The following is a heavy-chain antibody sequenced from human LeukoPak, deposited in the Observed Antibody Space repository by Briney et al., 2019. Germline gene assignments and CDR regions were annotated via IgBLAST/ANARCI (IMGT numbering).Heavy chain of an antibody. Sequence: LGGSLRLSCAASGFTFSSYSMNWVRQAPGKGLEWVSYISSSSSTIYYADSVKGRFTISRDNAKNSLYLQMNSLRDEDTAVYYCARGTTIYYYDSSGYYPHDYWGQGTLVTVSS. CDR1: GFTFSSYS. J-gene: IGHJ4*02. CDR3: ARGTTIYYYDSSGYYPHDY. V-gene: IGHV3-48*02. CDR2: ISSSSSTI. D-gene: IGHD3-22*01.